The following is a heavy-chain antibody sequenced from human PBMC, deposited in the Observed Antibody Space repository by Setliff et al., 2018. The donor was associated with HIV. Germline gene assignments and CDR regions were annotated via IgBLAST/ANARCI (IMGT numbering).Heavy chain of an antibody. V-gene: IGHV3-7*01. CDR1: GFTFSTYR. J-gene: IGHJ4*02. CDR3: ASVLRYYGSGSYPFGY. CDR2: IKQDGSEK. Sequence: GGSLRLSCAASGFTFSTYRMNWVRQAPGKGLEWVANIKQDGSEKYYVDSVKGRFTISRDNAKNSLYLQMNSLRAEDTAVYYCASVLRYYGSGSYPFGYWGQGTLVTVSS. D-gene: IGHD3-10*01.